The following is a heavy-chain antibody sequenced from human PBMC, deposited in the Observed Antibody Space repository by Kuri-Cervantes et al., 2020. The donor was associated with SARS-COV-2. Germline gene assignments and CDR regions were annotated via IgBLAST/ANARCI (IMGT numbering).Heavy chain of an antibody. CDR1: GGTFSSYA. V-gene: IGHV1-69*06. CDR3: ARGHYDYVWGSYRDAY. J-gene: IGHJ4*01. CDR2: IIPIFGTA. Sequence: SVKVSCKASGGTFSSYAISWVRQAPGQGLEWMGGIIPIFGTANYAQKFQGRVTITADKSTSTAYMELSSLRSEDTAVYYCARGHYDYVWGSYRDAYWGPGNLVHGAS. D-gene: IGHD3-16*02.